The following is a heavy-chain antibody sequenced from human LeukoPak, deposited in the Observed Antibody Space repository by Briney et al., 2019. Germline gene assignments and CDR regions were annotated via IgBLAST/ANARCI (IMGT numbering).Heavy chain of an antibody. Sequence: GGSLRLSCAASGFTFDDYAMHWVRQAPGKGLEWVSGISWNSGSIGYADSVKGRFTISRDNAKNSLYLQMNSLRAEDTALYYCANGSSSSWYFNWFDPWGQGTLVTVSS. D-gene: IGHD6-13*01. J-gene: IGHJ5*02. V-gene: IGHV3-9*01. CDR2: ISWNSGSI. CDR3: ANGSSSSWYFNWFDP. CDR1: GFTFDDYA.